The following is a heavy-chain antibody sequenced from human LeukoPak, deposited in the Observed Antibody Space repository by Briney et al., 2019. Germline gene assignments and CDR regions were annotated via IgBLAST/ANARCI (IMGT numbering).Heavy chain of an antibody. CDR2: ISSSSSYI. V-gene: IGHV3-21*01. CDR3: ARANRGYCSSTSCYDAPYYYYYMDV. CDR1: GFTFSSYS. D-gene: IGHD2-2*01. J-gene: IGHJ6*03. Sequence: GGSLRLSCAASGFTFSSYSMNWVRQAPGKGLEWVSSISSSSSYIYYADSVKGRFIISRDNAKNSLYLQMNSLRAEDTAVYYCARANRGYCSSTSCYDAPYYYYYMDVWGKGTTVTISS.